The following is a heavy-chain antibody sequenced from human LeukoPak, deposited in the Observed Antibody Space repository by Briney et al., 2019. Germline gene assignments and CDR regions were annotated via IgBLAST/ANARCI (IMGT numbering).Heavy chain of an antibody. Sequence: GSLRLSCAASGFVVSSNYMSWVRQAPGKGLEWVSVVYSGGDRYYTDSVKGRFTISRDNSENMLYLQMNSLRAEDTAVYYCAGQLRFWGDYYMDVWGTGTTVTVSS. CDR1: GFVVSSNY. J-gene: IGHJ6*03. D-gene: IGHD3-3*01. V-gene: IGHV3-53*01. CDR2: VYSGGDR. CDR3: AGQLRFWGDYYMDV.